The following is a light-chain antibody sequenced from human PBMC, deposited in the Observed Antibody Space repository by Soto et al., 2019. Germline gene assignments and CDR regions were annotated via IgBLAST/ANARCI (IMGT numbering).Light chain of an antibody. CDR2: GAS. CDR3: QQYYNWPAYT. J-gene: IGKJ2*01. V-gene: IGKV3-15*01. CDR1: ETVRTN. Sequence: IVMTQSPVTLSVSPGERVTLSCRASETVRTNLAWFQQKPGQTPRLLIFGASTRATGIPTRFTGSGSETGFTLTIDSLQSEDLAVYYCQQYYNWPAYTFGQGTKLEI.